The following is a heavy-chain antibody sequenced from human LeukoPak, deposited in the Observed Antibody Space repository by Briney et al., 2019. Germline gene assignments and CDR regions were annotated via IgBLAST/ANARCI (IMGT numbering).Heavy chain of an antibody. D-gene: IGHD6-13*01. J-gene: IGHJ4*02. CDR1: GFTFSSYG. V-gene: IGHV3-30*02. Sequence: GGSLRLSCAASGFTFSSYGMHWVRQAPGKGLERVAFIGYDGSNKYYADSVKGRFTISRDNSKNTLYLQMNSLRAEDTAVYYCAKDSGYTSSWYNYFDSWGQGTLVTVSS. CDR3: AKDSGYTSSWYNYFDS. CDR2: IGYDGSNK.